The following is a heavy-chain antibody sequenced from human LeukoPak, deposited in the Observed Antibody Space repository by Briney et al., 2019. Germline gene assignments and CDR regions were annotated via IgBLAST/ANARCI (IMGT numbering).Heavy chain of an antibody. V-gene: IGHV5-51*01. J-gene: IGHJ4*02. CDR1: GYSLTSYW. CDR2: IYPGDSDT. CDR3: ARRAYSGYDYDY. Sequence: GASLKISCKGSGYSLTSYWIAWVRQLPGKGLEWMGIIYPGDSDTRYSPSFQGQVTISADKSISTAYLQWSSLKASDTAMYYCARRAYSGYDYDYWGQGTLVTVSS. D-gene: IGHD5-12*01.